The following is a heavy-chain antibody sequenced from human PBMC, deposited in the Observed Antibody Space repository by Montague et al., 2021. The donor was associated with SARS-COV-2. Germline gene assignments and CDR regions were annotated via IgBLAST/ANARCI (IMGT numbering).Heavy chain of an antibody. V-gene: IGHV3-23*01. CDR1: GFTFSSYA. J-gene: IGHJ3*01. Sequence: SLRLSCAASGFTFSSYAMSWVRQAPGKGLEWFSVIDDNTYYADSVKGRFTISRDESRNTLYLQMNSLRVDDTAKYYCAKMQFVGMYYDGLDFWGQGTVVIVSS. D-gene: IGHD1-26*01. CDR3: AKMQFVGMYYDGLDF. CDR2: IDDNT.